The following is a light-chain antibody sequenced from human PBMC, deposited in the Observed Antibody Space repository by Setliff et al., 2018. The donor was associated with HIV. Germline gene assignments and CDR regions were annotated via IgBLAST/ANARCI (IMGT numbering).Light chain of an antibody. CDR3: QQYNSYST. V-gene: IGKV1-5*03. CDR2: KAS. Sequence: DIQMTQSPSTLSASVGDRVTITCRASLSISSRLAWYQQKPGKAPKLLIYKASSLESGVPSRFSGTGSGTEFTLTISSLQPDDFATYYCQQYNSYSTFGQGTKV. J-gene: IGKJ1*01. CDR1: LSISSR.